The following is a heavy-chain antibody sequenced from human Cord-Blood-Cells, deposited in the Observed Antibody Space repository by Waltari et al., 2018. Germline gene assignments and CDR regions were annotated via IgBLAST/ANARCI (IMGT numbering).Heavy chain of an antibody. Sequence: QVQLVQSGAEVKKPGASVKVSCKVSGYTLTELSMHWVRQAPGKGLEWMGGFDPEDGETIYGQKFQGRVTMTEDTSTDTAYMELSSLRSEDTAVYYCATAYYYGSGSYYNFDYWGQGTLVTVSS. CDR3: ATAYYYGSGSYYNFDY. D-gene: IGHD3-10*01. V-gene: IGHV1-24*01. CDR1: GYTLTELS. CDR2: FDPEDGET. J-gene: IGHJ4*02.